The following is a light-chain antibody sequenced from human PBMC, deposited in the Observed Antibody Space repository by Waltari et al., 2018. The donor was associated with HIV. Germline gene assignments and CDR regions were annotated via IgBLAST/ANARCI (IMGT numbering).Light chain of an antibody. V-gene: IGLV2-18*02. J-gene: IGLJ2*01. CDR2: EVS. CDR3: SSYTSSNLV. Sequence: QSALTQPPSVSGSPGQSVTISCTGSSSDVGSYNRVSWYQQPPGTAPKLMISEVSNRPSGVPGRFSGSKSGNTASLIISGLQAEDEADYYCSSYTSSNLVFGGGTKLTVL. CDR1: SSDVGSYNR.